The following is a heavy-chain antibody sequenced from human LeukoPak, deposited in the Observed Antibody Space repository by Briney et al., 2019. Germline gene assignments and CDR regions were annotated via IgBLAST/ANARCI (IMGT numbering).Heavy chain of an antibody. D-gene: IGHD6-13*01. CDR3: ARDGGRAAAGLSYYYYMDV. CDR1: GGTFSSYA. V-gene: IGHV1-69*05. Sequence: SVKVSRKASGGTFSSYAISWVRQAPGQGLEWMGGIIPIFGTANYAQKFQGRVTITTDESTSTAYMELSSLRSEDTAVYYCARDGGRAAAGLSYYYYMDVWGKGTTVTVSS. J-gene: IGHJ6*03. CDR2: IIPIFGTA.